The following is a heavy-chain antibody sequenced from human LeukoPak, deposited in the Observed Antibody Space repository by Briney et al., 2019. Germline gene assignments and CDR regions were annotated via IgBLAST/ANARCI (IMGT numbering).Heavy chain of an antibody. J-gene: IGHJ3*02. D-gene: IGHD3-16*01. Sequence: SETLSLTCTVSGGSISSYYWSWIWQPPGKGLEWIGYIYYSGSTNYNPSLKSRVTISVDTSKNQFSLKLSSVTAADTAVYYCARVRGLGAFDIWGQGTMVTVSS. V-gene: IGHV4-59*01. CDR3: ARVRGLGAFDI. CDR1: GGSISSYY. CDR2: IYYSGST.